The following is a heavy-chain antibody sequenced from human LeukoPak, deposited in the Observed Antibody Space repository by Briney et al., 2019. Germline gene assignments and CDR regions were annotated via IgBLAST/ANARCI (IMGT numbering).Heavy chain of an antibody. CDR1: GYSFTSYW. CDR3: ARRISTTPYYFDY. D-gene: IGHD4-17*01. CDR2: IYPGDSDT. J-gene: IGHJ4*02. Sequence: GESLKISCKGSGYSFTSYWIGWVRQMPGKDLEWMGTIYPGDSDTRYSPSFQGHVTISADKSISTAYLQWSSLKASDTAIYYCARRISTTPYYFDYWGQGTLVTVSS. V-gene: IGHV5-51*01.